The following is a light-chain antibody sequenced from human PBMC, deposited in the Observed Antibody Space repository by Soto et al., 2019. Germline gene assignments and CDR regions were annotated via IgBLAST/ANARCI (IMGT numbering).Light chain of an antibody. J-gene: IGKJ5*01. CDR1: QSVLYSSDNKNY. CDR3: QQYYSTPT. V-gene: IGKV4-1*01. Sequence: DIVMTQSPDSLAVSLGDRATINCKSSQSVLYSSDNKNYLAWYQQKPGQPPKLLIAWASTRESGVPDRFSGSGSGTDFTLTISSLQAEDVAVYYCQQYYSTPTFGQGTRREIK. CDR2: WAS.